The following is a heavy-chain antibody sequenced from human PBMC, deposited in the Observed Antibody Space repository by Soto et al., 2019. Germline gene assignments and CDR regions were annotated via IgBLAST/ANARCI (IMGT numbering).Heavy chain of an antibody. D-gene: IGHD3-3*01. J-gene: IGHJ6*02. V-gene: IGHV1-46*01. Sequence: ASVKVSCKASGYTFTIYYMHWVRQAPGQGLEWMGIINPSGGSTSYAQKFQGRVTMTRDTSTSTVYMELSSLRSEDTAAYYCARGVWSGYYGHLGPNHYGMDVWGQGTTVTVSS. CDR3: ARGVWSGYYGHLGPNHYGMDV. CDR1: GYTFTIYY. CDR2: INPSGGST.